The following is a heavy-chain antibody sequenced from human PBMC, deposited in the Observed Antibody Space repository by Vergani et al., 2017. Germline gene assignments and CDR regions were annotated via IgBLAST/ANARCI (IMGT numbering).Heavy chain of an antibody. CDR3: AKQYCDSNSCYYY. Sequence: EVQLVESGGGLVQPGGSLRLSCVASGFTFSSYAMSWVRQAPGKGLEWVSVFTCSGGTTFYADSVKGRFTISRDNSKNTLYLQMNSLRAEDTAVYYCAKQYCDSNSCYYYWGQGTLVTVSS. J-gene: IGHJ4*02. V-gene: IGHV3-23*04. CDR2: FTCSGGTT. CDR1: GFTFSSYA. D-gene: IGHD2-2*01.